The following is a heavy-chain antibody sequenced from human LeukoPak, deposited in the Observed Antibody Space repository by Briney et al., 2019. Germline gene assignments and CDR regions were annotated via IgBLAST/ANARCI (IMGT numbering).Heavy chain of an antibody. J-gene: IGHJ4*02. D-gene: IGHD2-2*02. Sequence: GGSLRLSCAASGFTFSSYSMNWVRQAPGKGLEWVSSISSSSYIYYADSVKGRFTISRDNAKNSLYLQMNSLRAEDTAVYYCARDLGKYQLLYDYWGQGTLVTVSS. V-gene: IGHV3-21*01. CDR3: ARDLGKYQLLYDY. CDR1: GFTFSSYS. CDR2: ISSSSYI.